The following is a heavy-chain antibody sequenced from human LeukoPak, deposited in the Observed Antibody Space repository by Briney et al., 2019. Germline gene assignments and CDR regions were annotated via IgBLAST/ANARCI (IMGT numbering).Heavy chain of an antibody. CDR2: ISGSGGST. CDR3: AKSPQGVYVYYFDY. D-gene: IGHD2-8*01. CDR1: RFTFSSYA. V-gene: IGHV3-23*01. J-gene: IGHJ4*02. Sequence: PGGSLRLSCAASRFTFSSYAMSWVRQAPGKGLEWVSAISGSGGSTYYADSVKGRFTISRDNSKNTLYLQMNSLRAEDTAVYYCAKSPQGVYVYYFDYWGQGTLVTVSS.